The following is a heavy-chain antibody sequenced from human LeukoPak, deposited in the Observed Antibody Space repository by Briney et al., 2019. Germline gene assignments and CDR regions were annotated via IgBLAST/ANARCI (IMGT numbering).Heavy chain of an antibody. D-gene: IGHD2-21*01. V-gene: IGHV3-30-3*01. Sequence: PGGSLRLSCVVSGFTFSSFAMHWVRQAPGKGLEWMAVMSSGGVSQQYADSVKGRFTISRDNSRDTLCLQMNSLKIEDTAVYYCARDVAPKGFDYWGQGTLVTVSS. CDR2: MSSGGVSQ. J-gene: IGHJ4*02. CDR3: ARDVAPKGFDY. CDR1: GFTFSSFA.